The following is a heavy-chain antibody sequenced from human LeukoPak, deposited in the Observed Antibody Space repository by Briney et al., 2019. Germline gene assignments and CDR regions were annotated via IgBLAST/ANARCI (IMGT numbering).Heavy chain of an antibody. D-gene: IGHD3-3*01. CDR2: MNPNSGNT. Sequence: ASVKVSCKASGYTFTSYDINWVRQATGQGLEWMGWMNPNSGNTGYAQKFQGRVTMTRNTSISTVYMELSSLRSEDTAVYYCARVPSADFWSGYYGTYYYGMDVWGQGTTVTVSS. CDR3: ARVPSADFWSGYYGTYYYGMDV. V-gene: IGHV1-8*01. J-gene: IGHJ6*02. CDR1: GYTFTSYD.